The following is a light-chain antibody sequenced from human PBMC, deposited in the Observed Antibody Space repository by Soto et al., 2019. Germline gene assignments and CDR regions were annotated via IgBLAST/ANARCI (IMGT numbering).Light chain of an antibody. CDR3: QQTYSIPPT. CDR2: GAS. V-gene: IGKV1-39*01. Sequence: DIQMTQSPSSLSASVGDRFTMTCRASQGINRYLNWYQHKPGKAPKLLIYGASTLQSGVPSKISGSGSGTEFTLTINSLQPEDFATYYCQQTYSIPPTFGQGTRLEIK. J-gene: IGKJ5*01. CDR1: QGINRY.